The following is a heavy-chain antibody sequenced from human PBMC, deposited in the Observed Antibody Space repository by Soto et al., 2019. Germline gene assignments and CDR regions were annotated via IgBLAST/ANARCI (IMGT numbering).Heavy chain of an antibody. Sequence: LRLSCEASGFAFSTSGMHWVRQAPGKRPEWVAVISSDGSDKYYAGSVKGRFTISRDNSKNTLYLQMNSLRTEDTAVYYCAKDTRNTAMVMAYWGQGALVTVSS. CDR2: ISSDGSDK. J-gene: IGHJ4*02. D-gene: IGHD5-18*01. CDR1: GFAFSTSG. CDR3: AKDTRNTAMVMAY. V-gene: IGHV3-30*18.